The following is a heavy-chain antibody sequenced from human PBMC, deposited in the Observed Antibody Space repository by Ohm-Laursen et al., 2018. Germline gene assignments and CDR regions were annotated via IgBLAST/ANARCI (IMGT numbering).Heavy chain of an antibody. Sequence: SLRLSCAVSGFTFSTYDMHWVRQTTGKGLEWVAAIGTADDTYYPGSVKGRFTISRDDAKKSLFLQMDSLRAEDTAVYFCARGNYYYDSSGSDPLVDVWGRGTTVAVSS. V-gene: IGHV3-13*01. J-gene: IGHJ6*02. CDR1: GFTFSTYD. D-gene: IGHD3-22*01. CDR2: IGTADDT. CDR3: ARGNYYYDSSGSDPLVDV.